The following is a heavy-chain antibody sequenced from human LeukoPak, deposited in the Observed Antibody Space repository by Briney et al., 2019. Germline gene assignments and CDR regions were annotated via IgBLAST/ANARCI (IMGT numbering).Heavy chain of an antibody. J-gene: IGHJ5*02. D-gene: IGHD3-10*01. CDR2: IYYSGST. CDR1: GGSISSSSYY. V-gene: IGHV4-39*01. Sequence: SETLSLTCTVSGGSISSSSYYWGWIRQPPGKGLEWIGSIYYSGSTYYNPSLKSRVTISVDTSKNQFSLKLSSVTAADTAVYYCASTRTITMVRGVDPWGQGTLVTVSS. CDR3: ASTRTITMVRGVDP.